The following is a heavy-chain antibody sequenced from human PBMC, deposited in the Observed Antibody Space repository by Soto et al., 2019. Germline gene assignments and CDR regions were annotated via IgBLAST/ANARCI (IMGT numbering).Heavy chain of an antibody. CDR3: GRAESPDTAYFSDY. CDR1: GFTFSSYA. V-gene: IGHV3-23*01. CDR2: ISGSGGST. D-gene: IGHD5-18*01. Sequence: AGGSLRLSCAASGFTFSSYAMSWVRQAPGKGLEWVSAISGSGGSTYYADSVKGRFTISRDDSNSVAYLQMTSLRAEDSAVYYCGRAESPDTAYFSDYWGQGTLVTVSS. J-gene: IGHJ4*02.